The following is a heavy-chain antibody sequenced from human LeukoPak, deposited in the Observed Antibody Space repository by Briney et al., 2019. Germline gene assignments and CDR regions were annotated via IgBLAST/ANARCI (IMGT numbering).Heavy chain of an antibody. V-gene: IGHV1-2*02. D-gene: IGHD6-19*01. Sequence: GPVKVSCKASGYTFTGYYMHWVRQAPGQGLEWMGWINPNSGGTNYAQKFQGRVTMTRDTSISTAYMELSRLRSDDTAVYYCARDRGLWDYSSGWYGWGQGTLITVSS. CDR1: GYTFTGYY. J-gene: IGHJ4*02. CDR2: INPNSGGT. CDR3: ARDRGLWDYSSGWYG.